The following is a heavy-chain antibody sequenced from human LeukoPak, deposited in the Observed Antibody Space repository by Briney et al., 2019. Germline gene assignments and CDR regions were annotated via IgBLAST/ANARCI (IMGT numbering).Heavy chain of an antibody. V-gene: IGHV4-34*01. Sequence: SETLSLTCAVYGGSFSGYYWSWIRQPPGKGLEWIGEINHSGSTNYNPSLKSRVTISVDTSKNQFSLKLSSVTAADTAVYYCARRRGSYYGSGSYRGSWFDPWGQGTLVTVSS. CDR3: ARRRGSYYGSGSYRGSWFDP. D-gene: IGHD3-10*01. CDR2: INHSGST. J-gene: IGHJ5*02. CDR1: GGSFSGYY.